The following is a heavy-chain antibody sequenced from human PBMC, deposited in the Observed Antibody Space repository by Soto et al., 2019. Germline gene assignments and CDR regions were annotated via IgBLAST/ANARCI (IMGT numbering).Heavy chain of an antibody. CDR1: GASISSSGYY. CDR3: ARVSGSYYYGMDV. J-gene: IGHJ6*02. D-gene: IGHD1-26*01. Sequence: PSETLSLTCTISGASISSSGYYWGWIRQPPGKGLEWIGTISYSGSTFYNPSLKSRVTISADTSKNQFSLKLISVTAADTAVYYRARVSGSYYYGMDVWGQGTTVTVSS. CDR2: ISYSGST. V-gene: IGHV4-39*01.